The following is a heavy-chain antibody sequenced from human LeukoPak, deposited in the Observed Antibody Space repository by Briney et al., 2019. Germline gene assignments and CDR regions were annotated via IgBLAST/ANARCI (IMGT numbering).Heavy chain of an antibody. V-gene: IGHV1-8*01. CDR1: GYTFTSYD. Sequence: ASAKVSCKASGYTFTSYDINWVRQATGQGLEWMGWMNPNSGNTGYAQKFQGRVTMTRNTSISTAYMELSSLRSEDTAVYYCARVGRIVATTSLRYWGQGTLVTVSS. J-gene: IGHJ4*02. CDR3: ARVGRIVATTSLRY. D-gene: IGHD5-12*01. CDR2: MNPNSGNT.